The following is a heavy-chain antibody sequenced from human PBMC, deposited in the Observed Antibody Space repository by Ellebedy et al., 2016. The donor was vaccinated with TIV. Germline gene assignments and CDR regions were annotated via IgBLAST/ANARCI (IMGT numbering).Heavy chain of an antibody. J-gene: IGHJ4*02. CDR2: IIPILGKA. CDR1: GYTFNSYG. D-gene: IGHD4-23*01. V-gene: IGHV1-69*10. CDR3: ARVGNYYGGNPSYYFDY. Sequence: SVKVSCKASGYTFNSYGISWARQAPGQGLEWMGGIIPILGKANYAQKLQGRVTITADESTYTAYMELSSLRCEDTAVYYCARVGNYYGGNPSYYFDYWGQGTLVTVSS.